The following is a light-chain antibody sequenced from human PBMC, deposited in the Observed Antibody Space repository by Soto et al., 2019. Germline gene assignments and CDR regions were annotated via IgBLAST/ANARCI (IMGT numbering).Light chain of an antibody. CDR1: SSNIGAGYD. CDR3: QSYDSSLSGLV. Sequence: QPVLTQPPSVSGAPGQRVTISCTGSSSNIGAGYDVHWYQQLPGTAPKLLIYGNSNRSSGVPDRFSGSKSGTSASLAITGLQAEDEADYYCQSYDSSLSGLVFGTGTKLTVL. J-gene: IGLJ1*01. V-gene: IGLV1-40*01. CDR2: GNS.